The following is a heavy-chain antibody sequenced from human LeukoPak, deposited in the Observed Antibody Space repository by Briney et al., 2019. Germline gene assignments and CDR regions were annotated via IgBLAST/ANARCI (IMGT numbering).Heavy chain of an antibody. CDR3: ARESGSSGWFHDAFDI. V-gene: IGHV3-23*01. J-gene: IGHJ3*02. CDR1: AFTLSTYA. D-gene: IGHD6-19*01. Sequence: PGGSLRLSCAASAFTLSTYAMSWVRQAPGKGLEWVSGISAGKGNTYYADSVKGRFIISRDNSKNTLYLQMNSLRAEDTAVYYCARESGSSGWFHDAFDIWGQGTMVTVSS. CDR2: ISAGKGNT.